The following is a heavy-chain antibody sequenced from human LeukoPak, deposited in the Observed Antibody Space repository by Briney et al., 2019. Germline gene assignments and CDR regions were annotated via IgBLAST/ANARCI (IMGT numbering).Heavy chain of an antibody. CDR1: GFTFSSYA. D-gene: IGHD6-13*01. CDR3: AKSSFIAAAGTAANWFDP. Sequence: GGSLRLSCAASGFTFSSYAMSWVRQAPGKGLEWVSAISGSGGSTYYADSVKGRFTISRDNSKNTLYLQMNSLRAEDTAVYYCAKSSFIAAAGTAANWFDPWGQGTLVTVSS. V-gene: IGHV3-23*01. CDR2: ISGSGGST. J-gene: IGHJ5*02.